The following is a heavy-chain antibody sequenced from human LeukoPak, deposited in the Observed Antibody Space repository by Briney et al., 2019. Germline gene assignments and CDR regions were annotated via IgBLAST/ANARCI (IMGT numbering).Heavy chain of an antibody. D-gene: IGHD6-6*01. V-gene: IGHV3-30*03. CDR1: GFSFGSYG. J-gene: IGHJ4*02. CDR3: ARERGSSFPFDY. CDR2: ISHEGSQT. Sequence: PGKSLRLSCAASGFSFGSYGIHWVRQAPGKGLEWVAVISHEGSQTYYADSVRGRFTISRDNSKNMVYLQMNSLRAEDTAVYYCARERGSSFPFDYWGQGTLVTVSS.